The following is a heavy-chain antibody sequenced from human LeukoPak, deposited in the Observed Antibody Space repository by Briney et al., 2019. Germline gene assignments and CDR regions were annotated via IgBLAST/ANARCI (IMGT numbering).Heavy chain of an antibody. CDR2: IYQSGSGSS. Sequence: SETLSLTCSVSGGSIISSNYYWGWIRQPPGKGLEWIGSIYQSGSGSSYYNPSLKSRVTISVDTSKNQFSLKLSSVTAADTAVYYCARSYYYDSSGYIDYWGQGTLVTVSS. D-gene: IGHD3-22*01. CDR3: ARSYYYDSSGYIDY. V-gene: IGHV4-39*07. CDR1: GGSIISSNYY. J-gene: IGHJ4*02.